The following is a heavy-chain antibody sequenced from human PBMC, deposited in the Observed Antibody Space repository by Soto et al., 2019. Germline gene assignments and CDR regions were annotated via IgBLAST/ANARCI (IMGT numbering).Heavy chain of an antibody. J-gene: IGHJ4*02. CDR2: IKQDGSEK. Sequence: GGSLRLSCAASGFTFSSYWMSWVRQAPGKGLEWVANIKQDGSEKYYVDSVKGRFTISRDNAKNSLYLQMNSLRAEDTAVYYCAKYTQQQLPPIFDYWGQGTLVTVYS. CDR1: GFTFSSYW. V-gene: IGHV3-7*01. D-gene: IGHD6-13*01. CDR3: AKYTQQQLPPIFDY.